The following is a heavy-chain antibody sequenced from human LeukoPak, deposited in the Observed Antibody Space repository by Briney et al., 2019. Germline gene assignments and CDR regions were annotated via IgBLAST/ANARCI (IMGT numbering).Heavy chain of an antibody. J-gene: IGHJ5*02. CDR1: GDSISSGTYY. Sequence: SQTLSLTCSVSGDSISSGTYYWSWIRQPAGKGLEWLGHICTNGSTNYNPSLKSRLTISVDRSKNQFSLRLNSVTAADTAVYYCAGFTNFGVVIRGSRWFDPWGQGTLVIVSS. CDR3: AGFTNFGVVIRGSRWFDP. V-gene: IGHV4-61*09. D-gene: IGHD3-3*01. CDR2: ICTNGST.